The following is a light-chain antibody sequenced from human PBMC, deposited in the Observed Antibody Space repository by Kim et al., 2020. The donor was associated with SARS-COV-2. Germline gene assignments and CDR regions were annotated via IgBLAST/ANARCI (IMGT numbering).Light chain of an antibody. J-gene: IGLJ1*01. CDR2: GNS. V-gene: IGLV1-40*01. CDR3: HSYDSSLSEV. Sequence: QSVLTQPPSVSGAPGQRVTISCTGSGSNIGAGYDVHWYQQLPGTAPKLLIYGNSNRPSGVPDRFSGSKSGTSASLAITGLQAEDEADYYCHSYDSSLSEVFGTGTKVTVL. CDR1: GSNIGAGYD.